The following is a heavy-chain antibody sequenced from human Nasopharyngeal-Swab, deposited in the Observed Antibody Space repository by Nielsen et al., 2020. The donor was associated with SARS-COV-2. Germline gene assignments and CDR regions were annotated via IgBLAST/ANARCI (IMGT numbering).Heavy chain of an antibody. V-gene: IGHV3-23*03. Sequence: WIRQPPGKGLEWVALIYGGGFVTHYVDSVKGRFTVSRDDSRGPPSLQMNSLRADDTAVYYCASARGSFDYWGQGAVVTVSS. CDR2: IYGGGFVT. J-gene: IGHJ4*02. CDR3: ASARGSFDY.